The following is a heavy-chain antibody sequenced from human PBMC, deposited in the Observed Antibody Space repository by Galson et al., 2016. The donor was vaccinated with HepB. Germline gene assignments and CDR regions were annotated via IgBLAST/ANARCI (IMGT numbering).Heavy chain of an antibody. D-gene: IGHD6-19*01. J-gene: IGHJ4*01. CDR1: GFKFRSYS. Sequence: SLRLSCAASGFKFRSYSMNWVRQAPGKGPEWISYISTSSRTIYYADSVKGRFTISRDNDKDTLYLEMNSLRDEDTAVYYCSRNPEQWLLYYFDRWGHGTLVTVSS. CDR3: SRNPEQWLLYYFDR. V-gene: IGHV3-48*02. CDR2: ISTSSRTI.